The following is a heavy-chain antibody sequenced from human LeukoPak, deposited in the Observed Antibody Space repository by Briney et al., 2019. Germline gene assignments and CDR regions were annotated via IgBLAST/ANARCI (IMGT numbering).Heavy chain of an antibody. J-gene: IGHJ4*02. CDR3: ARDGGGYCSGGSCYHDY. CDR1: GGTFSSYA. CDR2: IIPIFGTA. D-gene: IGHD2-15*01. Sequence: SVTVSCKASGGTFSSYAISWVRQAPGQGLEWMGGIIPIFGTANYARKFQGRVTITADESTSTAYMELSSLRSEDTAVYYCARDGGGYCSGGSCYHDYWGQGTLVTVSS. V-gene: IGHV1-69*13.